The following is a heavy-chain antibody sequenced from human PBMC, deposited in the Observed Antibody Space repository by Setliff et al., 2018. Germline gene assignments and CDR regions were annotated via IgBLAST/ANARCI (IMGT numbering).Heavy chain of an antibody. J-gene: IGHJ6*03. Sequence: SVKVSCKASGGTFSTYGITWVRQAPGQGLEWVGGIMPIFGTINYAQKFQGRVTITADESTSTVYMELSSLRSDDTAVYYCVREGVDRRSSTDYRYYMDVWGKGTTVTVSS. CDR1: GGTFSTYG. CDR3: VREGVDRRSSTDYRYYMDV. CDR2: IMPIFGTI. V-gene: IGHV1-69*13. D-gene: IGHD6-6*01.